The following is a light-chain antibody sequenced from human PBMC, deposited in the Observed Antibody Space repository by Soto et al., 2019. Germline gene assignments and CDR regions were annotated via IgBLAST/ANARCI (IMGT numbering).Light chain of an antibody. J-gene: IGKJ4*01. Sequence: EIVMTQSPATLSVSPGERATLSCRARQSVSSNLAWYQQKPGQAPRLLIYGASTRATGIPARFSGSGSGTEFTLTISSLHAEDFAVYYCQQYNNWPPLTFGGGTKVEIK. V-gene: IGKV3-15*01. CDR1: QSVSSN. CDR3: QQYNNWPPLT. CDR2: GAS.